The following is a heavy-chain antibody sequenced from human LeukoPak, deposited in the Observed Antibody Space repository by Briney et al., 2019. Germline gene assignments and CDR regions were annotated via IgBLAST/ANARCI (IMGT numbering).Heavy chain of an antibody. D-gene: IGHD1-14*01. J-gene: IGHJ5*02. Sequence: GESLKISCKGSGYSFPSYWIGWVRQMPGKGLEWMGIIYPDDSETQYSPSFQGQVTISVDKSISTAYLQWSSLKASDTAMYYCAWRKYFSTWFEPWAQGTLVTVSS. CDR2: IYPDDSET. CDR1: GYSFPSYW. CDR3: AWRKYFSTWFEP. V-gene: IGHV5-51*01.